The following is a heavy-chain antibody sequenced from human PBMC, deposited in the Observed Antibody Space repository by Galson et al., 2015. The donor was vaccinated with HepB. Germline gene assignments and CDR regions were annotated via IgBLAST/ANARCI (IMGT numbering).Heavy chain of an antibody. V-gene: IGHV3-23*01. Sequence: SLRLPCAASGFSFTRYAMTWVRQAPGKGLEWVSSITSSGGNRSYTESGKGRFTVSRDNSKNTLLLQLNSLRAEDTAMYFCAKDGIMVANNPYHFHYWGQGTLVTVSS. CDR3: AKDGIMVANNPYHFHY. CDR2: ITSSGGNR. D-gene: IGHD2-15*01. CDR1: GFSFTRYA. J-gene: IGHJ4*02.